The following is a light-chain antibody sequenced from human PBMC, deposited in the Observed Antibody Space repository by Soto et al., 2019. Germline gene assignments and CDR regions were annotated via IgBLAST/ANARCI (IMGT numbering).Light chain of an antibody. J-gene: IGKJ2*01. Sequence: EIVMTQSPGTLSVSPGEGATLSCRASQSVSSNVAWYQQKPGQAPRLLIYGASTRATGIPARFSGSGSGTEFTLTISSLQSEDFAVYYCQQYNNWPPYTFGQGTKVDIK. CDR1: QSVSSN. CDR3: QQYNNWPPYT. V-gene: IGKV3D-15*01. CDR2: GAS.